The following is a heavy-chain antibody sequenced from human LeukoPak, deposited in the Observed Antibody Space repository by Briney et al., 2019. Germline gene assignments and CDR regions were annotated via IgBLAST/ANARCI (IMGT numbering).Heavy chain of an antibody. D-gene: IGHD5-24*01. J-gene: IGHJ4*02. V-gene: IGHV3-30*02. CDR3: AKDSTGGYNPSYFDY. CDR1: GFTFSGYG. CDR2: IRYDANNK. Sequence: RSGGSLRLSCAASGFTFSGYGMHWVRQAPGKGLEWVTFIRYDANNKYYIDSVKGRFTISRDNSKNTLYLQMNSLRGEDTAVYYCAKDSTGGYNPSYFDYWGQGTLVTVSS.